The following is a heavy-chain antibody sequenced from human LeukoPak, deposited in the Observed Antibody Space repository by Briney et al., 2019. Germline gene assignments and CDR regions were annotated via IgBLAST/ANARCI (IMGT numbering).Heavy chain of an antibody. J-gene: IGHJ4*02. CDR1: GFTFSSYA. V-gene: IGHV3-30-3*01. CDR3: ARGLLRIAAAATATYYFDY. Sequence: GGSLRLSCAASGFTFSSYAMHWVRQAPGKGLEWVAVISYDGSNKYYADSVKGRFTISRDNSKNTLYLQMNSLRAEDTAVYYCARGLLRIAAAATATYYFDYWGQGTLVTVSS. CDR2: ISYDGSNK. D-gene: IGHD6-13*01.